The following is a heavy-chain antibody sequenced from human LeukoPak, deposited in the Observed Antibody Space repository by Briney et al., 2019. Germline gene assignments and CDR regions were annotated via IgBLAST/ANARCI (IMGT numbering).Heavy chain of an antibody. CDR2: IKSKTDGGTT. CDR1: GFNFSSYE. CDR3: TTDSTYSSGWYEFYYFDY. J-gene: IGHJ4*02. V-gene: IGHV3-15*01. Sequence: PGGSLRLSCAASGFNFSSYEMNWVRQAPGKGLEWVGRIKSKTDGGTTDYAAPVKGRFTISRDDSKNTLYLQMNSLKTEDTAVYYCTTDSTYSSGWYEFYYFDYWGQGTLVTVSS. D-gene: IGHD6-19*01.